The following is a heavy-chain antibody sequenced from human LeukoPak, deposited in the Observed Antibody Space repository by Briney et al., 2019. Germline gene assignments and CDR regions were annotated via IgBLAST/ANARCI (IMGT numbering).Heavy chain of an antibody. CDR2: IKQDGSEK. D-gene: IGHD3-3*01. CDR3: ARITTIFGVLKYYYYMDV. V-gene: IGHV3-7*01. CDR1: GFTFSRYW. J-gene: IGHJ6*03. Sequence: GGSLRLXCAASGFTFSRYWMSWGRQAPGKGLEWVANIKQDGSEKYYVDSVKGRLTVSRDNAKNSLYLQMNSLRAEDTAVYYCARITTIFGVLKYYYYMDVWGKGTTVTVSS.